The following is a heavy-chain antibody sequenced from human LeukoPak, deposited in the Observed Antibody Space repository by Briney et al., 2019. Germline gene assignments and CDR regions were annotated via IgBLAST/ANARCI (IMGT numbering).Heavy chain of an antibody. D-gene: IGHD3-3*01. CDR1: GFTFSTYA. CDR2: ISSSGEIT. Sequence: GGSLRLSCAASGFTFSTYAMSWVRQTPGKGLEWVSSISSSGEITFYADSVKGRFTISRDNSKNTLYLQMNSLRAEDTAVYYCAKDLLRFLEWLAYFDYWGQGTLVTVSS. J-gene: IGHJ4*02. V-gene: IGHV3-23*01. CDR3: AKDLLRFLEWLAYFDY.